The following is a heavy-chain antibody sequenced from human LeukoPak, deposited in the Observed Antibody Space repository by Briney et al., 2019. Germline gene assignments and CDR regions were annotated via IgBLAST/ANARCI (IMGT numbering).Heavy chain of an antibody. V-gene: IGHV4-61*02. CDR2: IYTSGST. J-gene: IGHJ6*03. CDR1: GGSISSGSYY. Sequence: SETLSLTCTVSGGSISSGSYYWSWIRQPAGKGLEWIGRIYTSGSTNYNPSLKSRVTISVDTSKNQFSLKLSSVTAADTAVYYCASEPYDFWSGYPRYMDVWGKGTTVTVSS. D-gene: IGHD3-3*01. CDR3: ASEPYDFWSGYPRYMDV.